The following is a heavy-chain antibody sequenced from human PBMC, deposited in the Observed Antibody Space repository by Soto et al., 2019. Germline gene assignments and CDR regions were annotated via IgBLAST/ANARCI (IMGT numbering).Heavy chain of an antibody. V-gene: IGHV3-23*01. CDR2: ISGSGGST. J-gene: IGHJ6*02. D-gene: IGHD2-2*01. Sequence: PGGSLRLSCAASGFTFSSYAMSWVRQAPGKGLEWVSAISGSGGSTYYADSVKGRFTISRDNSKNTLYLQMNSLRAEDTAVYYCAKYLQYGGIYYYYGMDVWGQGTTVTVSS. CDR3: AKYLQYGGIYYYYGMDV. CDR1: GFTFSSYA.